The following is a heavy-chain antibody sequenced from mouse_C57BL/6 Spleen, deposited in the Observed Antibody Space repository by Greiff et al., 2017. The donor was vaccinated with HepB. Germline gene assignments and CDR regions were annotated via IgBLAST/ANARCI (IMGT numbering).Heavy chain of an antibody. CDR2: IWSGGST. CDR1: GFSLTSYG. J-gene: IGHJ4*01. D-gene: IGHD2-2*01. V-gene: IGHV2-2*01. CDR3: ARNDIWLDYAMDY. Sequence: VKLMESGPGLVQPSQSLSITCTVSGFSLTSYGVHWVRQSPGKGLEWLGVIWSGGSTDYNAAFISRLSISKDNSKSQVFFKMNSLQADDTAIYYCARNDIWLDYAMDYWGQGTSVTVSS.